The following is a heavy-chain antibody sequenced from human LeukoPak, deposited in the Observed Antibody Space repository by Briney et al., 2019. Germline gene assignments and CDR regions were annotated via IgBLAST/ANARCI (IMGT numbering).Heavy chain of an antibody. Sequence: SETLSLTCTVSGYSISSGYYWGWIRQPPGKGLEWIGSIYHSGSTYYNPSLKSRVTISVDTSKNQFSLKLSSVTAADTAVYYCARVSLPDHWFDPWGQGTLVTVSS. CDR3: ARVSLPDHWFDP. CDR1: GYSISSGYY. J-gene: IGHJ5*02. D-gene: IGHD1-14*01. CDR2: IYHSGST. V-gene: IGHV4-38-2*02.